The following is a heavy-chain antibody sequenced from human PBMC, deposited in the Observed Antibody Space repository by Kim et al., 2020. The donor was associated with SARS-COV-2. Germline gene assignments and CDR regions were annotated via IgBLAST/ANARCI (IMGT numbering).Heavy chain of an antibody. CDR1: GFIFSDYY. V-gene: IGHV3-11*03. D-gene: IGHD5-12*01. J-gene: IGHJ2*01. CDR3: ARMIVATNWYFDR. Sequence: GGSLRLSCVASGFIFSDYYMAWIRQAPGKGPEWVSCISGGSTYTNYADSVKGRFIISRDDAKNSLYLQMDRVRPDDTARYYCARMIVATNWYFDRWGRDTLVTVSS. CDR2: ISGGSTYT.